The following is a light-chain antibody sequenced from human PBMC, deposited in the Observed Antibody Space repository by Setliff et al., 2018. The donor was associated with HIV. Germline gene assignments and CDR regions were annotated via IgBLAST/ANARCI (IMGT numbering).Light chain of an antibody. Sequence: QSALTQPASVSGSPGQSITISCTGTSGDVGFYNFVSWYQLHPGKAPKLIIYEVSNRPSGVSNRFSGSNSGNTASLTISGLQPEDGADYYCSSYTNSVTVVFGTGTKVTVL. CDR1: SGDVGFYNF. CDR2: EVS. V-gene: IGLV2-14*01. CDR3: SSYTNSVTVV. J-gene: IGLJ1*01.